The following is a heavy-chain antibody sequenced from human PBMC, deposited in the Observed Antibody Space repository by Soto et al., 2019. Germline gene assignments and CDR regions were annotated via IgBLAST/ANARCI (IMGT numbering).Heavy chain of an antibody. Sequence: PGESLKISCQGSGYDFSSHWIGWVRQMPGKGLEWMGIIYPGDSDTRYSPSFQGQVTISADKSISTAYLQWSSLKASDTAMYYCARLRSTVVTPVIFGFDIWGQGTMVTVSS. CDR1: GYDFSSHW. V-gene: IGHV5-51*03. CDR3: ARLRSTVVTPVIFGFDI. D-gene: IGHD4-17*01. CDR2: IYPGDSDT. J-gene: IGHJ3*02.